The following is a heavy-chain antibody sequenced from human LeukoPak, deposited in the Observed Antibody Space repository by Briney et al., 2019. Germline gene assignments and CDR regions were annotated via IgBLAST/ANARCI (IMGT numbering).Heavy chain of an antibody. J-gene: IGHJ4*02. CDR1: GFTFSSYA. Sequence: GGSLRLSCAASGFTFSSYAMSWVRQAPAKGLEWVSAISGSGGSTYYADSAKGRFTISRDNSKNTLYLQMNSLRAEDTAVYYCAKGTYSSSWYYFDYWGQGTLVTVSS. D-gene: IGHD6-13*01. CDR2: ISGSGGST. CDR3: AKGTYSSSWYYFDY. V-gene: IGHV3-23*01.